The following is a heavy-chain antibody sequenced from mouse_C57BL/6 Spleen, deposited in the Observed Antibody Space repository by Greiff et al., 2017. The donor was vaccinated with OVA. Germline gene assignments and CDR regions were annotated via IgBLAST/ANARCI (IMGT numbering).Heavy chain of an antibody. Sequence: VQLQQSGPELVKPGASVKIPCKASGYTFTDYNMDWVKQSHGKSLEWIGDINPNNGGTIYNQKFKGKATLTVDKSSSTAYMELRSLTSEDTAVYYCARRSNYMARYVDVWGTGTTVTVSS. CDR3: ARRSNYMARYVDV. CDR2: INPNNGGT. V-gene: IGHV1-18*01. J-gene: IGHJ1*03. CDR1: GYTFTDYN. D-gene: IGHD2-5*01.